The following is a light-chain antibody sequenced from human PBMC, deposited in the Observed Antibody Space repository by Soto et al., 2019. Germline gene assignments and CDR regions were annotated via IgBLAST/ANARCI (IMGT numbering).Light chain of an antibody. Sequence: ETVLTQSPGTLSLSPGERATLSCRASQSISTNFLAWYQQNPGRAPRLLIFGASRRATGIPDRFSGSGSGTDFSLTIRRLEPEDFAVYSCQKYGYSSYTFGQGTKLEIK. CDR3: QKYGYSSYT. J-gene: IGKJ2*01. CDR2: GAS. V-gene: IGKV3-20*01. CDR1: QSISTNF.